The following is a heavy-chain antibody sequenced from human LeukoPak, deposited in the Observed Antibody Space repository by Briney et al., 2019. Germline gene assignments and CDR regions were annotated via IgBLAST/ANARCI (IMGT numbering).Heavy chain of an antibody. J-gene: IGHJ3*02. D-gene: IGHD2-2*01. Sequence: GASVKVSCKASDSTFTNYGIAWVRQAPGHGLEWMGWISTHNGNTDYAQKRQGRVTVTTDTSTSTAYMELRSLRSDDTAVYYCARDGPVYCSSTSCFDAFDIWGQGTMVTVSS. CDR2: ISTHNGNT. CDR1: DSTFTNYG. CDR3: ARDGPVYCSSTSCFDAFDI. V-gene: IGHV1-18*01.